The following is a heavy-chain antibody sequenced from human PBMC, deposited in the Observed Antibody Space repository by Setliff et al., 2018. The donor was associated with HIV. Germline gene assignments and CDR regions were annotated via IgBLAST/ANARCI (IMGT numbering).Heavy chain of an antibody. CDR3: ASFFGDYGY. CDR1: GFTFSSYE. D-gene: IGHD3-10*01. V-gene: IGHV3-48*03. J-gene: IGHJ4*01. CDR2: ISSSGSTI. Sequence: GVLRLSCAASGFTFSSYEMNWVRQAPGKGLEWVSYISSSGSTIYYTASVQGRFPVSRDNANNLLFLQMNNLRVEDTAVYYCASFFGDYGYWGHGTQVTVSS.